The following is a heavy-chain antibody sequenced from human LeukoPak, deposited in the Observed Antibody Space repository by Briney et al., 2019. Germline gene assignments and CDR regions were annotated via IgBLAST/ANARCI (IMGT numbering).Heavy chain of an antibody. CDR2: IYYSGST. J-gene: IGHJ4*02. CDR3: ARSPQDVEWELRFDY. Sequence: SETLSLTCTVSGGSISSYYWSWIRQPPGKGLEWIGYIYYSGSTNYSPSLKSRVTISVDTSKNQFSLKLSSVTAADTAVYYCARSPQDVEWELRFDYWGQGTLVTVSS. D-gene: IGHD1-26*01. V-gene: IGHV4-59*01. CDR1: GGSISSYY.